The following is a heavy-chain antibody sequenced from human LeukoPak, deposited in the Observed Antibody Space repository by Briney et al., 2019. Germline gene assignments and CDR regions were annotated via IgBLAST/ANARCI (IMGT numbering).Heavy chain of an antibody. D-gene: IGHD3-22*01. V-gene: IGHV4-59*01. Sequence: PSETLSLTCTVSGGSISSYYWSWIRQPPGKGLEWIGYIYYSGSTNYNPSLKSRVTISVDTSKNQFSLKLSSVTAADTAVYYCARDPVYYYDSSGPTWGQGTLVTVSS. J-gene: IGHJ5*02. CDR3: ARDPVYYYDSSGPT. CDR1: GGSISSYY. CDR2: IYYSGST.